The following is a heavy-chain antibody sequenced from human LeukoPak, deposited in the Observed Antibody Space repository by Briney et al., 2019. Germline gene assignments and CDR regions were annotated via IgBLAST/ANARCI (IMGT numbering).Heavy chain of an antibody. V-gene: IGHV4-4*02. Sequence: SETLSLTCAVSGGSISSSSSICWTWVRQPPGKGLEWIGYIYNSESTNYNPSLKSRVTISVDTSKNEFSLKVRSVTAADTAVYYCARGDYDILTGWNYYYGMDVWGQGTTVIVSS. CDR3: ARGDYDILTGWNYYYGMDV. J-gene: IGHJ6*02. CDR2: IYNSEST. CDR1: GGSISSSSSIC. D-gene: IGHD3-9*01.